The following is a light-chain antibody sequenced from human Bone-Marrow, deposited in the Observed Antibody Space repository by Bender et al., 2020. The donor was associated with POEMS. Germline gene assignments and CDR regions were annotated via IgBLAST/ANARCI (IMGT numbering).Light chain of an antibody. Sequence: QSALTQPASVSGSPGQSITISCTGTSSDIGGYNFVSWYQQYPGKAPKLMIYDVSDRPSGVSYRFSGSKSGNTASLTISGLQAEDEADYYCSSYTSRSTVIFGGGTKVTVL. V-gene: IGLV2-14*03. CDR3: SSYTSRSTVI. CDR1: SSDIGGYNF. J-gene: IGLJ2*01. CDR2: DVS.